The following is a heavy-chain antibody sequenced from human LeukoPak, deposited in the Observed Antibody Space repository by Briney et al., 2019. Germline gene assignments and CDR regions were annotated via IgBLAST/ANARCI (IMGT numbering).Heavy chain of an antibody. V-gene: IGHV1-69*06. Sequence: ASVKVSCKASGGTFSSYAISWVRQAPGQGLEWMGGIIPIFGTANYAQKFQGRVTITADKSTSTAYMELSSLRSEDTAVYYCARERDQLLYSMNTDAFDIWGQGTMVTVSS. D-gene: IGHD2-2*02. J-gene: IGHJ3*02. CDR2: IIPIFGTA. CDR1: GGTFSSYA. CDR3: ARERDQLLYSMNTDAFDI.